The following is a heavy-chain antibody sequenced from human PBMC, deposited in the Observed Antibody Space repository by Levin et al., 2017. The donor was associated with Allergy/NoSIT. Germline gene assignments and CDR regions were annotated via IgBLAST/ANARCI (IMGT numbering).Heavy chain of an antibody. CDR3: ARGVRSSGRDNWFDP. J-gene: IGHJ5*02. Sequence: PGGSLRLSCTVSGGSISSYYWSWIRQPPGKGLEWIGYIYYSGSTNYNPSLKSRVTISVDTSKNQFSLKLSSVTAADTAVYYCARGVRSSGRDNWFDPWGQGTLVTVSS. V-gene: IGHV4-59*01. D-gene: IGHD6-19*01. CDR1: GGSISSYY. CDR2: IYYSGST.